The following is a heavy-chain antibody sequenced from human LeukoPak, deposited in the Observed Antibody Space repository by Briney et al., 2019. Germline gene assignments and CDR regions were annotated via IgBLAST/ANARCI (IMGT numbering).Heavy chain of an antibody. J-gene: IGHJ6*03. CDR2: RNPNRGNT. CDR3: ARPGYYYYMDV. V-gene: IGHV1-8*03. CDR1: GYTFTSYD. Sequence: ASVKVSCKASGYTFTSYDINWVRQATGQGLEWMGWRNPNRGNTGYAQKFQGRVTITRNTSISTAYMELSSLRSEDTAVYYCARPGYYYYMDVWGKGTTVTVSS.